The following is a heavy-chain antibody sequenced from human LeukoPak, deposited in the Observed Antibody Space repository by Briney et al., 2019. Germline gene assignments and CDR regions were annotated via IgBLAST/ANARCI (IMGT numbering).Heavy chain of an antibody. V-gene: IGHV3-23*01. Sequence: EGSLRLSCAASGFTFSNHAMNWVRQAPGKGLEWVSDISGSGGTTYYADSVKGRFTISRDNSKNTLHLQMNSLRVEDTAVYYCAKAGTGYYGMDVWGQGTTVTVSS. CDR3: AKAGTGYYGMDV. CDR2: ISGSGGTT. J-gene: IGHJ6*02. D-gene: IGHD6-13*01. CDR1: GFTFSNHA.